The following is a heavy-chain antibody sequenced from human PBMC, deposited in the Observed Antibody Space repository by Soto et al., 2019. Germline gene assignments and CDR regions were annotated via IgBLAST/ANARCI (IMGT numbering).Heavy chain of an antibody. V-gene: IGHV4-34*01. D-gene: IGHD2-15*01. J-gene: IGHJ4*02. Sequence: PLETLSLTCAVYGGSFSGYYWSWIRQPPGKGLEWIGEINHSGSTNYNPSLKSRVTISVDTSKNQFSLKLSSVTAADTAVYYCARGGGCSGGSCYTFDYWGQGTLVTSPQ. CDR1: GGSFSGYY. CDR3: ARGGGCSGGSCYTFDY. CDR2: INHSGST.